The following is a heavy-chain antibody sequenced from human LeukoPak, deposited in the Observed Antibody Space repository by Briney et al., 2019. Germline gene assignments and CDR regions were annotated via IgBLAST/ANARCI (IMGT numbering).Heavy chain of an antibody. D-gene: IGHD1-26*01. CDR3: TTEAYSGSFPGY. CDR2: IKSKTDGGTT. J-gene: IGHJ4*02. V-gene: IGHV3-15*01. CDR1: GFTFSNSW. Sequence: GGSLRLSCAASGFTFSNSWMSWVRQAPGKGLEWVGRIKSKTDGGTTDYAAPVKGRFTISRDDSKNTLYLQMNSLKTEDTAVYYCTTEAYSGSFPGYWGQGTLVTVSS.